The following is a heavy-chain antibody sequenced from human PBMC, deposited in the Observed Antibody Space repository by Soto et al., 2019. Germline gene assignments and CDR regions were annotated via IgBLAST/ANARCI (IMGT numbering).Heavy chain of an antibody. V-gene: IGHV1-3*01. D-gene: IGHD4-4*01. CDR3: ARELQGLYYFDY. J-gene: IGHJ4*02. CDR2: INGGNGNT. CDR1: EYTFTSNT. Sequence: QVQVLQSGAEVKKPGASVKVSCKAFEYTFTSNTMHWVRQAPGQRLEWMGWINGGNGNTKYSQKFQGRVTITRDTSASTAYMELSSLRSDDTAVYYCARELQGLYYFDYWGQGTLVTVSS.